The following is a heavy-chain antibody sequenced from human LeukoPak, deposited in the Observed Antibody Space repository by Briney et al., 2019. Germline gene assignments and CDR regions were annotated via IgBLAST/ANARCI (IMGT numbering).Heavy chain of an antibody. CDR3: AKRSRNYGVDY. CDR2: ISGSGYST. Sequence: GGSLRLSCAASGFTFSSYAMTWVRQAPGKGLECVSGISGSGYSTYYADSVKGRFTISRDNSKNTLYLQMNSLRAEDTAVYYCAKRSRNYGVDYWGQGTLVTVSS. CDR1: GFTFSSYA. J-gene: IGHJ4*02. D-gene: IGHD4-17*01. V-gene: IGHV3-23*01.